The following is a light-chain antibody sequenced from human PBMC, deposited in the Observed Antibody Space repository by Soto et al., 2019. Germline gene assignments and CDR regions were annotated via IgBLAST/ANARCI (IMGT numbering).Light chain of an antibody. Sequence: EIVLTQSPATLSLSPGERATLSCRASQSVSSYLAWYQRKPGQAPRLLIYDASNRATGIPARFSGSGSGTDFTLTISSLEPEDFAVYYCQQRSNWPPAFGPGT. CDR3: QQRSNWPPA. CDR1: QSVSSY. V-gene: IGKV3-11*01. J-gene: IGKJ3*01. CDR2: DAS.